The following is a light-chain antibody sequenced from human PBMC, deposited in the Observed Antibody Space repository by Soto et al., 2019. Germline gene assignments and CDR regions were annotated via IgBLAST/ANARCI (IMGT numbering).Light chain of an antibody. Sequence: EIVMTQSPATLSVSPGERATLSCRASQNVDSNYLAWYQQKPGQPPRLLIYGASSRATGVPDRFSGSGSGTDFTLTISRLEPEDFAVYYCQQYDNSPITFGQGTRLEIK. CDR3: QQYDNSPIT. V-gene: IGKV3-20*01. CDR2: GAS. J-gene: IGKJ5*01. CDR1: QNVDSNY.